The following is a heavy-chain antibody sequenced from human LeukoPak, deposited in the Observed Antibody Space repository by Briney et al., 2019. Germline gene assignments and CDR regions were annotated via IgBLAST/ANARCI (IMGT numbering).Heavy chain of an antibody. Sequence: GGTLRLSCVASGFTFSRFWMTWVRQAPGEGLEWVANINPDGSKKTYVDSVKGRFTISRDNAKNSLYLQMSSLRAEDTAVYYCATAPAAADSSWGQGTLVAVSS. CDR2: INPDGSKK. CDR3: ATAPAAADSS. D-gene: IGHD6-13*01. CDR1: GFTFSRFW. V-gene: IGHV3-7*01. J-gene: IGHJ5*02.